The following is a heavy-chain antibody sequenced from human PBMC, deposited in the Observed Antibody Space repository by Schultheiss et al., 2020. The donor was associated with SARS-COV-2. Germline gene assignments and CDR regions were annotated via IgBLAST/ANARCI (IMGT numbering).Heavy chain of an antibody. Sequence: SVKVSCKASGGTFSSYAISWVRQAPGQGLEWMGRIIPILGIANYAQKFQGRVTITADKSTSTAYMELSSLRSDDTAVYYCARGTSGYVDYGMDVWGQGTTVTVSS. J-gene: IGHJ6*02. CDR2: IIPILGIA. V-gene: IGHV1-69*04. CDR3: ARGTSGYVDYGMDV. D-gene: IGHD5-12*01. CDR1: GGTFSSYA.